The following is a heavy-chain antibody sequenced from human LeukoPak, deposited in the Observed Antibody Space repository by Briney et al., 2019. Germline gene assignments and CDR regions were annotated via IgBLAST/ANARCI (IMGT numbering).Heavy chain of an antibody. CDR3: ARGSPHYYGSGSYYNEKYYYYYYMDV. CDR1: GGSISTSNYY. Sequence: PSETLSLTCTVSGGSISTSNYYWGWIRQPPGKGLEWIGNIYTSGSTNYNPSLKSRVTMSVDTSKNQFSLKLSSVTAADTAVYYCARGSPHYYGSGSYYNEKYYYYYYMDVWGKGTTVTISS. J-gene: IGHJ6*03. V-gene: IGHV4-61*05. CDR2: IYTSGST. D-gene: IGHD3-10*01.